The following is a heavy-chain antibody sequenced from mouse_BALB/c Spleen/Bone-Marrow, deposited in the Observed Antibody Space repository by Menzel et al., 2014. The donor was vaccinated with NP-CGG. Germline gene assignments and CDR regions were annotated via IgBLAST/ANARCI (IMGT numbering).Heavy chain of an antibody. V-gene: IGHV1-9*01. J-gene: IGHJ2*01. CDR3: ARLQGTTVVRDYYFDY. CDR2: ILPGSGNT. Sequence: VQLVESGAELMKPGASVRISCKATGYTFTDYWIQWVKQRPGHGLEWIGEILPGSGNTNYNEKFKGKATFTADASSNTAYMQLSSLTSEDSAVYYCARLQGTTVVRDYYFDYWGQGTTLTVSS. D-gene: IGHD1-1*01. CDR1: GYTFTDYW.